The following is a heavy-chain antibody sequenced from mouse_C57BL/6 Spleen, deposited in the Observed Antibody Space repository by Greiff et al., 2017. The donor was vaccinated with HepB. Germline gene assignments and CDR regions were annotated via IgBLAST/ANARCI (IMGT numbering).Heavy chain of an antibody. CDR1: GFTFSDYG. D-gene: IGHD1-1*01. J-gene: IGHJ2*01. Sequence: EVKVVESGGGLVKPGGSLKLSCAASGFTFSDYGMHWVRQAPEKGLEWVAYISSGSSTIYYADTVKGRFTISRDNAKNTLFLQMTSLRSEDTAMYYCARDYYGSSYAFDYWGQGTTLAVSS. CDR3: ARDYYGSSYAFDY. CDR2: ISSGSSTI. V-gene: IGHV5-17*01.